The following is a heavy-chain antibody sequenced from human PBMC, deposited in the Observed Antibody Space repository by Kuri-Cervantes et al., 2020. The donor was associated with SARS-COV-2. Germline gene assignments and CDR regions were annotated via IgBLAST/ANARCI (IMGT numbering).Heavy chain of an antibody. V-gene: IGHV3-23*01. CDR2: ISGSGGST. Sequence: GESLKISCAASGFTFSAFTISWVRQAPGKGLEWVSAISGSGGSTYYADSVKGRFTISRDNSKNTLYLQMNSLRAEDTAVYYCAKDPKLWPQAYFDYWGQGTLVTVSS. D-gene: IGHD5-18*01. CDR1: GFTFSAFT. CDR3: AKDPKLWPQAYFDY. J-gene: IGHJ4*02.